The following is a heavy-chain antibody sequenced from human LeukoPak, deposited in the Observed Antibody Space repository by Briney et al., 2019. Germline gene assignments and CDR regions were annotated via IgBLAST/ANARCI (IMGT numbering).Heavy chain of an antibody. CDR3: ARGMYDYGDSLATSYFDF. CDR1: GYTFTSYY. J-gene: IGHJ4*02. D-gene: IGHD4-17*01. Sequence: ASVKVSCKASGYTFTSYYMHWVRQAPGQGLEWMGIINPSGGSTSYAQKFQGRVTMTRDTSTSTVYMELNSLRAEDTAVYYCARGMYDYGDSLATSYFDFWGQGALVTVSS. V-gene: IGHV1-46*01. CDR2: INPSGGST.